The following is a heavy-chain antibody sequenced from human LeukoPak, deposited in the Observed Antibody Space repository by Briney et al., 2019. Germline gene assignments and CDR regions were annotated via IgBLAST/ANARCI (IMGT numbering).Heavy chain of an antibody. CDR3: ARDSISSSWYSYYYMDV. D-gene: IGHD6-13*01. V-gene: IGHV3-53*01. J-gene: IGHJ6*03. CDR1: GFTVSSNY. Sequence: PGGSLRLSCAASGFTVSSNYMSWVRQAPGKGLEWVSVIYSGGSTYYADSVKGRFTISRDNSKNSLYLQMNSLRAEDTAVYYCARDSISSSWYSYYYMDVWGKGTTVTVSS. CDR2: IYSGGST.